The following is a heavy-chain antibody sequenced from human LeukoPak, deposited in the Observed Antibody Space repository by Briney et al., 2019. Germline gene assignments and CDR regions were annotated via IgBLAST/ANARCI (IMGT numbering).Heavy chain of an antibody. Sequence: PGGSLRLSCVASGFSFSDSVIHWVRQAPGKGLEWVSSISSSSSYIYYADSVKGRFTISRDNAKNSLYLQMNSLRAEDTAVYYCASSSSGGYWGQGTLVTVSS. CDR2: ISSSSSYI. CDR1: GFSFSDSV. J-gene: IGHJ4*02. D-gene: IGHD6-6*01. CDR3: ASSSSGGY. V-gene: IGHV3-21*01.